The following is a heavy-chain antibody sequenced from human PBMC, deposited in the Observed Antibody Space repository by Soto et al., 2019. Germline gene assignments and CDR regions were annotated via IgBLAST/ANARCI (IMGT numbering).Heavy chain of an antibody. D-gene: IGHD3-3*01. V-gene: IGHV3-23*01. CDR2: ISGSDGKT. CDR1: GSSFGSYA. CDR3: ARWSYLDY. Sequence: GESLKISCAASGSSFGSYALSWVRQAPGKGLEWVSTISGSDGKTFYADSVKGRFSISRDTSQSTLYLQMNSLRADDTAIYYCARWSYLDYWGQGTRVTVSS. J-gene: IGHJ4*02.